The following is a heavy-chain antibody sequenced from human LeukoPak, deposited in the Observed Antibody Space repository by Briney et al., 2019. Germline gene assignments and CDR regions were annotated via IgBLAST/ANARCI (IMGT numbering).Heavy chain of an antibody. J-gene: IGHJ4*02. CDR2: ICPADSDT. V-gene: IGHV5-51*01. D-gene: IGHD3-10*01. Sequence: TGESLKISCKGSGFDFSSSSIGWVRQMPGKGLDWMTIICPADSDTRYSSSFRGQVTISADKSISTAYLQWSSLKASDTAMYYCARQGGSGLFDFWGQGTLVTVSS. CDR1: GFDFSSSS. CDR3: ARQGGSGLFDF.